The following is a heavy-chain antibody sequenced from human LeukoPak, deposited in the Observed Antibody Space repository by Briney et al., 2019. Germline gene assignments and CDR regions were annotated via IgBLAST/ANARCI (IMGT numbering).Heavy chain of an antibody. CDR1: GYTFTSYG. D-gene: IGHD3-22*01. Sequence: GAPVKVSCKASGYTFTSYGISWVRQAPGQGLEWMGWISAYNGNTNYAQKLQGRVTMTTDTSTSTAYMELRSLRSDDTAVYYCARDLRYYDSSGYLSIDYWGQGTLVTVSS. CDR3: ARDLRYYDSSGYLSIDY. J-gene: IGHJ4*02. CDR2: ISAYNGNT. V-gene: IGHV1-18*01.